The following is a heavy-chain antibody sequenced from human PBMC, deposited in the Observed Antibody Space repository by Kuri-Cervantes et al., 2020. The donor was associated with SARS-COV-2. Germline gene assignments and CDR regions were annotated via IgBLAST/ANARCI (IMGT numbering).Heavy chain of an antibody. V-gene: IGHV1-69*13. CDR2: IIPIFGTA. CDR1: GGTFSSYA. CDR3: ARDGSPYYYDSSGYSGGDY. Sequence: SVKVSCKASGGTFSSYAISWVRQAPGQGLEWMGGIIPIFGTANYAQKFQGRVTITADESTSTAYMELSSLRSEDTAVYYCARDGSPYYYDSSGYSGGDYWGQGTLVTVSS. D-gene: IGHD3-22*01. J-gene: IGHJ4*02.